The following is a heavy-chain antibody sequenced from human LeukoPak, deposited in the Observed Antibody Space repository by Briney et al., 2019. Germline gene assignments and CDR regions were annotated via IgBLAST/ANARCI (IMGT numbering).Heavy chain of an antibody. V-gene: IGHV3-21*01. J-gene: IGHJ4*02. CDR3: ARRSVGVTPLEVGGASDY. D-gene: IGHD2-8*01. Sequence: TGGSLRLSCAASGFTFSSYSMNWVRQAPGKGLEWVSSISSSSSYIYYADSVKGRFTISRDNAKNSLYLQMNSLRAEDTAVYYCARRSVGVTPLEVGGASDYWGQGTLVTVSS. CDR2: ISSSSSYI. CDR1: GFTFSSYS.